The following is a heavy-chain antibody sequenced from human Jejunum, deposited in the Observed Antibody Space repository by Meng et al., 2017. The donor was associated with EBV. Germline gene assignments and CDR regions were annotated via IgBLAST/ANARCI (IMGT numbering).Heavy chain of an antibody. CDR2: ISNDGSKK. CDR1: GFTFNTYP. Sequence: QGQLVGAGGGVVQPGRSLRLSCAASGFTFNTYPIHWVRQAPGKGLEWVAIISNDGSKKDYTDSVKGRFTISRDKSESTVYLQMNSLRNEDTAVYYCANTYNFQYWGQGTLVTVSS. J-gene: IGHJ4*02. D-gene: IGHD4-11*01. CDR3: ANTYNFQY. V-gene: IGHV3-30-3*01.